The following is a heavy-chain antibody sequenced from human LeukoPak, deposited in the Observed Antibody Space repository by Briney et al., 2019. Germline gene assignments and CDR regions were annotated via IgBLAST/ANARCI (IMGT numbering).Heavy chain of an antibody. CDR1: GFTFSSYW. CDR3: TSLGGLDN. CDR2: INSDGTTT. D-gene: IGHD1-26*01. J-gene: IGHJ4*02. Sequence: PGGSLRLSCAASGFTFSSYWMHWVRQAPGKGLVWVSRINSDGTTTTYADSVKGRFTISRDNAKNTLYLQMDSLRAEDTAVYYCTSLGGLDNWGQGNLVTVSS. V-gene: IGHV3-74*01.